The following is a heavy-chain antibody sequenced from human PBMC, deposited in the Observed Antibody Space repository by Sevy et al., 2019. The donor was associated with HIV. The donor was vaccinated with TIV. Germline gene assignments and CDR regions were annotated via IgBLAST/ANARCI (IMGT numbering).Heavy chain of an antibody. CDR1: GGTFSSYG. Sequence: SVKVSCKASGGTFSSYGITWVRQAPGQGLAWMGGITPIFGSAKYGQTFQGRVTMTADQSKGPAYMELSSLRSDDTAVYYCARGGGLSPHHWLDPWGQGTLVTVSS. CDR2: ITPIFGSA. V-gene: IGHV1-69*13. CDR3: ARGGGLSPHHWLDP. D-gene: IGHD3-16*01. J-gene: IGHJ5*02.